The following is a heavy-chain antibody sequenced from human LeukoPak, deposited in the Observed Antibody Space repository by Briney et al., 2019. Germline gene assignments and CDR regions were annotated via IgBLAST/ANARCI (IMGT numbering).Heavy chain of an antibody. CDR2: IKSKTDGGTT. CDR3: TTDENYYDSSGYYYADY. J-gene: IGHJ4*02. Sequence: GGSLRLSCAASGFTFSNAWKNWVRQAPGKGLEWVGRIKSKTDGGTTDYAAPVKGRFTISRDDSKNTLYLQMNSLKTEDTAVYYCTTDENYYDSSGYYYADYWGQGTLVTVSS. CDR1: GFTFSNAW. D-gene: IGHD3-22*01. V-gene: IGHV3-15*07.